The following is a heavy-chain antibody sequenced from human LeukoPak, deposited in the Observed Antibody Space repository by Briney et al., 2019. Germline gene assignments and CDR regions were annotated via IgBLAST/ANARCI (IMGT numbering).Heavy chain of an antibody. CDR2: INHSGST. CDR1: GGSFSGYY. Sequence: SETLTLTCAVYGGSFSGYYWSWIRQPPKKGLEWIGEINHSGSTNYNPSLKSRVTISVDTSKNQFSLKLSSVTAADTAVYYCAREHCGGDCYGYWGQGTLVTVSS. D-gene: IGHD2-21*01. J-gene: IGHJ4*02. V-gene: IGHV4-34*01. CDR3: AREHCGGDCYGY.